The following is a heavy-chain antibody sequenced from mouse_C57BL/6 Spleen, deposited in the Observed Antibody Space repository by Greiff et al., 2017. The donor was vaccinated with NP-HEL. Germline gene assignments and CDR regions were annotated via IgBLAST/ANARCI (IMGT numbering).Heavy chain of an antibody. J-gene: IGHJ1*03. CDR3: ARYPHYYGSSPHWYFDV. CDR1: GYSITSDY. Sequence: EVKLVESGPGLAKPSQTLSLTCSVTGYSITSDYWNWIRKFPGNKLEYMGYISYSGSTYYNPSLKSRISITRDTSKNQYYLQLNSVTTEDTATYYCARYPHYYGSSPHWYFDVWGTGTTVTVSS. V-gene: IGHV3-8*01. CDR2: ISYSGST. D-gene: IGHD1-1*01.